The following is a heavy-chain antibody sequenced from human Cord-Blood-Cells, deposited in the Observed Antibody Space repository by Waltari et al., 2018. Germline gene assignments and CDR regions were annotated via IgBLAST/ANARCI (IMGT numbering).Heavy chain of an antibody. CDR1: GLNFGSYA. J-gene: IGHJ3*02. V-gene: IGHV3-23*01. CDR2: ISGIGGST. CDR3: AKDPSIAARDAFDI. Sequence: EVQLLESGGGLVQPGGSLRLSCAASGLNFGSYAMSWVRQAPGKGLEWVSAISGIGGSTYYTDSVKGRFTISRDNSKNTLYLQMNSLRAEDTAVYYCAKDPSIAARDAFDIWGQGTMVTVSS. D-gene: IGHD6-6*01.